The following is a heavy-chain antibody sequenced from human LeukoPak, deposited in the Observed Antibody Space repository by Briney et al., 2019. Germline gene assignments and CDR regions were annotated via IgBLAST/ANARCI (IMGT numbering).Heavy chain of an antibody. Sequence: PVGSLRLSCAASGFTFRSYDMHWVRQTPGKGLQWVSAIGFGGEKYYPDSVKGRFNIARENAESSLYLQMNRLRAGDTAVYYCARGGIRVSGIDEIDYWGQGTLVTVSS. CDR2: IGFGGEK. J-gene: IGHJ4*02. V-gene: IGHV3-13*01. D-gene: IGHD5/OR15-5a*01. CDR3: ARGGIRVSGIDEIDY. CDR1: GFTFRSYD.